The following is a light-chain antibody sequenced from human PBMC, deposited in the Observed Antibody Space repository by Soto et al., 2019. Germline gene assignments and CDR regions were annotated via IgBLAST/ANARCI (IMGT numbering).Light chain of an antibody. CDR1: QSVRRRY. J-gene: IGKJ1*01. CDR3: QQYGTSPQT. V-gene: IGKV3-20*01. Sequence: EIVLTQSPGTLSLSPGERATLSCRASQSVRRRYLAWYQQKPGQAPRLLIYGSSSRHPGIPDRVSGSGSGTEFTLTISRLEPEDFAVYYCQQYGTSPQTFGQGTKVEIK. CDR2: GSS.